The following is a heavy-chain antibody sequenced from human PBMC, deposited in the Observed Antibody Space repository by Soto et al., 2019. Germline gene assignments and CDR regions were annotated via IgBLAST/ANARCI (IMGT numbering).Heavy chain of an antibody. Sequence: ASVNVSCKASGYTFTSYDINWVLQATGQGFEYLGWMNPNSGNTGYAKKFQGRVTMTRDTSMSTAYMELSSLRSEDTAVYYCARVIKYGDYSRWFDPWGPGTLVTVSS. J-gene: IGHJ5*02. CDR2: MNPNSGNT. D-gene: IGHD4-17*01. V-gene: IGHV1-8*01. CDR3: ARVIKYGDYSRWFDP. CDR1: GYTFTSYD.